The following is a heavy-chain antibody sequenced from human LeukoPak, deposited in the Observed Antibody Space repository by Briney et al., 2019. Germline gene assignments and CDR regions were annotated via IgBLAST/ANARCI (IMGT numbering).Heavy chain of an antibody. CDR2: IYYSGST. Sequence: PSETLSLTCTVSGGSISSYYWRWIRQPPGKGLEWIGYIYYSGSTNYNPSLKSRVTISVDTSKNQFSLKLSSVTAADTAVYYCARQLLWFGELTYGMDVWGQGTTVTVSS. J-gene: IGHJ6*02. CDR1: GGSISSYY. D-gene: IGHD3-10*01. CDR3: ARQLLWFGELTYGMDV. V-gene: IGHV4-59*08.